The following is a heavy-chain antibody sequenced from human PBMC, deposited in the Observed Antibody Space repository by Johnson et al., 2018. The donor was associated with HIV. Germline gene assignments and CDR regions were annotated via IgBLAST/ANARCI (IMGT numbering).Heavy chain of an antibody. Sequence: MLLVESGGGLVQPGGSLRLSCAVSGFTFSSYVMTWVRQAPGKGLAWVSAISGSGGSTYYADSVKGRFTISRDNSKNTLYLQMNSLRIEDTAVYYCARDRFGSGRPNAFDLWGQGTMVTVSS. D-gene: IGHD3-10*01. CDR3: ARDRFGSGRPNAFDL. J-gene: IGHJ3*01. CDR2: ISGSGGST. V-gene: IGHV3-23*04. CDR1: GFTFSSYV.